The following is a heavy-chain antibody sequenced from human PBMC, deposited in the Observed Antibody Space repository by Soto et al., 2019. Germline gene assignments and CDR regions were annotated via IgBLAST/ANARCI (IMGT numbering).Heavy chain of an antibody. D-gene: IGHD2-15*01. CDR2: ISGSGGST. V-gene: IGHV3-23*01. CDR1: GFTFSSYA. CDR3: AKDKPTDIVVVVTTLVHPDAFDI. J-gene: IGHJ3*02. Sequence: PGGSLRLSCAASGFTFSSYAMSWVRQAPGKGLEWVSAISGSGGSTYYADSVKGRFTISRDNSKNTLYLQMNSLRAEDTAVYYCAKDKPTDIVVVVTTLVHPDAFDIWGQGTMVTVSS.